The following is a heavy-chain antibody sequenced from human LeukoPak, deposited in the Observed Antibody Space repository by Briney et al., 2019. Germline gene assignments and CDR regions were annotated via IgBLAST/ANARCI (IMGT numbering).Heavy chain of an antibody. Sequence: GGSLRLSCAASGFTFSSYARSWVRQAPGKGLEWVSAISGSGSGGSTYYADSVKGRFTISRDNAKNSLYLQMNSLRAEDTAVYYCAELGITMIGGVWGKGTTVTISS. CDR3: AELGITMIGGV. CDR2: ISGSGSGGST. D-gene: IGHD3-10*02. CDR1: GFTFSSYA. J-gene: IGHJ6*04. V-gene: IGHV3-23*01.